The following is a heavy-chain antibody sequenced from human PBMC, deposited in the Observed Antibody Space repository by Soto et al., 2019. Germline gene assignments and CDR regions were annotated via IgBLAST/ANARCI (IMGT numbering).Heavy chain of an antibody. CDR3: ARGYCSGGSCYSGYFDY. Sequence: SETLSLTCTVSGGSISSYYWSWIRQPPGKGLEWIGYIYYSGSTNYNPSLKSRVTISVDTSKNQFSLKLSSVTAADTAVYYCARGYCSGGSCYSGYFDYWGQGTLVTVSS. J-gene: IGHJ4*02. CDR2: IYYSGST. V-gene: IGHV4-59*08. D-gene: IGHD2-15*01. CDR1: GGSISSYY.